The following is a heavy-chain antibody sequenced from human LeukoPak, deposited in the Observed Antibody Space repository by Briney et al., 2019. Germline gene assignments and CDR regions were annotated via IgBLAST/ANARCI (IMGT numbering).Heavy chain of an antibody. CDR1: GVSITTYY. D-gene: IGHD2-15*01. CDR3: ARAYTSWSFDY. V-gene: IGHV4-59*01. Sequence: SETLSLTCTVSGVSITTYYWSWIRQPPGKGLEWIGFIYYSGNTNYNPSLKSRVTISVDTSNHQFPLKRRAVTAADTAVYYCARAYTSWSFDYWGQGTLVTVSS. CDR2: IYYSGNT. J-gene: IGHJ4*02.